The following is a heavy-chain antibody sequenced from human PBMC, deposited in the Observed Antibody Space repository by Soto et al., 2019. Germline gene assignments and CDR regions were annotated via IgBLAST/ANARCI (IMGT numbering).Heavy chain of an antibody. Sequence: GGSLRLSCAASGFTFSSYGMHWVRQAPGKGLEWVAVISYDGSNKYYADSVKGRFTISRDNSKNTLYLQMNSLRAEDTAVYYCAKGAPLTGTTVGRFDYWGQGTLVTVSS. CDR1: GFTFSSYG. CDR3: AKGAPLTGTTVGRFDY. D-gene: IGHD1-7*01. J-gene: IGHJ4*02. CDR2: ISYDGSNK. V-gene: IGHV3-30*18.